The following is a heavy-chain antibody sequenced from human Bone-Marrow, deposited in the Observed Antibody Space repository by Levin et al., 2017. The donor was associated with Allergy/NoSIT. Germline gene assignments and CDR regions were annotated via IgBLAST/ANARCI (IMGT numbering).Heavy chain of an antibody. J-gene: IGHJ4*02. CDR3: AKDSPVRGVIGN. CDR2: IPGSGDKT. Sequence: ASVKVSCVGSGFTFGHYAMSWVRQAPGKGLEWVATIPGSGDKTFYADSVKGRFNISRDNAKSTLYLQMNSLRAEDTALYYCAKDSPVRGVIGNWGQGTLVIVSS. D-gene: IGHD3-10*01. V-gene: IGHV3-23*01. CDR1: GFTFGHYA.